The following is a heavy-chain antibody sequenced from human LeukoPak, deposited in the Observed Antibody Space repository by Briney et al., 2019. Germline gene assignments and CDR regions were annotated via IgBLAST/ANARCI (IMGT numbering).Heavy chain of an antibody. Sequence: SETLSLTCTVSGGSIRSYYWSWIRQPPGKGLEWIGYIYYSGSTNYNPSLKSRVTISVDTSKNQFSLKLSSVTAADTAVYYCARDLSGWYDDAFDIWGQGTMVTVSS. J-gene: IGHJ3*02. CDR2: IYYSGST. CDR1: GGSIRSYY. CDR3: ARDLSGWYDDAFDI. D-gene: IGHD6-19*01. V-gene: IGHV4-59*01.